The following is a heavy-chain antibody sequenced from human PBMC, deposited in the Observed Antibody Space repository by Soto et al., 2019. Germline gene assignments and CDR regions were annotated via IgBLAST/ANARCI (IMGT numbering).Heavy chain of an antibody. CDR1: GFTFSSYG. CDR3: AREEYNNEYCDY. V-gene: IGHV3-30*03. Sequence: PVGSLRLSCAASGFTFSSYGMHWVRQAPGKGLEWVAVISYDGSNKYYADSVKGRFTISRDNSKNTLYLQMNSLRAEDTAVYYCAREEYNNEYCDYWGQGTLVTVSS. D-gene: IGHD1-1*01. J-gene: IGHJ4*02. CDR2: ISYDGSNK.